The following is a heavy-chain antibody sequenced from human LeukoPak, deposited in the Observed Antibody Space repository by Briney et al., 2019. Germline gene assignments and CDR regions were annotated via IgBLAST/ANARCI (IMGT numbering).Heavy chain of an antibody. CDR3: AKVHQIVVVIRDAFDI. V-gene: IGHV3-30*04. J-gene: IGHJ3*02. CDR2: ISYDGSNK. CDR1: GFTFNTYA. Sequence: GRSLRLSCAASGFTFNTYAMHWVRQAPGKGLEWVAVISYDGSNKYYADSVKGRFTISRDNSKNTLYLQMNSLRAEDTAIYFCAKVHQIVVVIRDAFDIWGQGTMVTVSS. D-gene: IGHD3-22*01.